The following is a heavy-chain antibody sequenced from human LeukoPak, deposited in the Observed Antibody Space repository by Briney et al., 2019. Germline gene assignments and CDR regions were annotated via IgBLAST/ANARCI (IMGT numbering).Heavy chain of an antibody. CDR1: GYTFTSYG. Sequence: GASVKVSCKASGYTFTSYGISWVRQAPGQGLEWMGWISAYNGNTNYAQKLQGRVTMTTDTSTSTAYMELRSLRSDDTAVYYCARVPSIVVVTAIDYWGQGTLVTVSS. D-gene: IGHD2-21*02. CDR3: ARVPSIVVVTAIDY. CDR2: ISAYNGNT. V-gene: IGHV1-18*01. J-gene: IGHJ4*02.